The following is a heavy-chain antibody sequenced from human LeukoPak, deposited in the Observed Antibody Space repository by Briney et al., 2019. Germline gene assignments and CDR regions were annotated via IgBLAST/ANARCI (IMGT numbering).Heavy chain of an antibody. D-gene: IGHD2-15*01. CDR1: GFTFSSYA. J-gene: IGHJ4*02. V-gene: IGHV3-21*01. Sequence: GGSLRLSCAASGFTFSSYAMHWVRQAPGKGLEWVSSISSSSSYIYYADSVKGRFTISRDNAKNSLYLQMNSLRAEDTAVYYCARGFTGGGSIGHYWGQGTLVTVSS. CDR2: ISSSSSYI. CDR3: ARGFTGGGSIGHY.